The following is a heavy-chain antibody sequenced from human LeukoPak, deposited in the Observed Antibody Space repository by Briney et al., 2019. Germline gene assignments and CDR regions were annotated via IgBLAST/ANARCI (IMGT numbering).Heavy chain of an antibody. V-gene: IGHV3-23*01. CDR1: GFTFSSYA. J-gene: IGHJ4*02. CDR3: AKSPGNYEWGEFDY. CDR2: ISGSGGST. D-gene: IGHD4-11*01. Sequence: GGSLRLSCAASGFTFSSYAMSWVRQAPGKGLEWVSAISGSGGSTYYADSVKGRFAISRDNSKNTLYLQMNSLRAEDTAVYYCAKSPGNYEWGEFDYWGQGTLVTVSS.